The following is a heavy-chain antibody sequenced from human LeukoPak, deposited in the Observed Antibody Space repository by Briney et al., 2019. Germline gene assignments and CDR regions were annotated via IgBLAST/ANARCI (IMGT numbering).Heavy chain of an antibody. V-gene: IGHV3-23*01. Sequence: GGSLRLSCAASGFTFNSYAMSWVRQAPGKGLEWVSAISGSGGSTFYADSVKGRFTISRDNSKNTLSLQMNSLRAEDTAVYYCARGGGYTYGYLRGDAFDIWGQGTMVTVSS. D-gene: IGHD5-18*01. CDR1: GFTFNSYA. CDR2: ISGSGGST. J-gene: IGHJ3*02. CDR3: ARGGGYTYGYLRGDAFDI.